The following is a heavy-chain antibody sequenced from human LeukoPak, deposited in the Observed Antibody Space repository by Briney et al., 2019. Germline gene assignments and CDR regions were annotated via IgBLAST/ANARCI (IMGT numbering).Heavy chain of an antibody. CDR3: ARGVYSYGYGSLGY. V-gene: IGHV4-34*01. J-gene: IGHJ4*02. D-gene: IGHD5-18*01. Sequence: SETLSLTCAVYGGSFSGYYRSWIRQPPGKGLEWIGEINHSGSTNYNPSLKSRVTISVDTSKNQFSLKLSSVTAADTAVYYCARGVYSYGYGSLGYWGQGTLVTVSS. CDR2: INHSGST. CDR1: GGSFSGYY.